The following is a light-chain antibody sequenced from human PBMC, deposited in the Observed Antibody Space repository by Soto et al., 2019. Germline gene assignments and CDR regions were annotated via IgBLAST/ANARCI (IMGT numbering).Light chain of an antibody. Sequence: QSVLTQPRSVSGSLGQSVTMSCTGTSSDVGAYNYVSWYQQFPGKVPKVLIFDVTQRPSGVPDRFSGSKSGNTASLTISGLQAEDEADYYCCSYAGSYMVVFGGGTQLTVL. CDR3: CSYAGSYMVV. CDR2: DVT. CDR1: SSDVGAYNY. V-gene: IGLV2-11*01. J-gene: IGLJ2*01.